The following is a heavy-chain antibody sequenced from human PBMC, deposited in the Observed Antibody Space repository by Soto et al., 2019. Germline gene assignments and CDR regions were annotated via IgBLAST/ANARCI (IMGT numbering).Heavy chain of an antibody. J-gene: IGHJ4*02. D-gene: IGHD6-13*01. V-gene: IGHV6-1*01. CDR1: GDSVSSNSAA. CDR3: ARDLGGGSYSSSWYYFDY. CDR2: TYYRSKWYN. Sequence: SQTLSLTCAISGDSVSSNSAAWNWIRQSPSRGLEWLGRTYYRSKWYNDYAVSVKSRITINPDTSKNQFSLQLNSVTPEDTAVCYCARDLGGGSYSSSWYYFDYWDKGTLVTVSS.